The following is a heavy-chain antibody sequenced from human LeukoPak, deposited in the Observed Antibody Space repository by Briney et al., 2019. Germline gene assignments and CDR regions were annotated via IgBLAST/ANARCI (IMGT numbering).Heavy chain of an antibody. CDR1: GFTFSSYA. D-gene: IGHD3-22*01. CDR2: ISSSSSYI. CDR3: ARQSITMTQYYFDY. J-gene: IGHJ4*02. Sequence: PGGSLRLSCAASGFTFSSYAMNWVRQAPGKGLEWVSSISSSSSYIYYADSVKGRFTISRDNAKNSLYLQMNSLRAEDTAVYYCARQSITMTQYYFDYWGQGTLVTVSS. V-gene: IGHV3-21*01.